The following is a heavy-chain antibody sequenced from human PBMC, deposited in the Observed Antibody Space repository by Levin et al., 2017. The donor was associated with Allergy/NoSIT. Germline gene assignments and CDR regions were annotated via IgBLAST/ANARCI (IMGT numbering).Heavy chain of an antibody. CDR1: GGSISSYY. J-gene: IGHJ4*02. CDR3: ARSKGLPNLNYYFDY. Sequence: SETLSLTCTVSGGSISSYYWSWIRQPAGKGLEWIGRIYTSGSTNYNPSLKSRVTMSVDTSKNQFSLKLSSVTAADTAVYYCARSKGLPNLNYYFDYWGQGTLVTVSS. V-gene: IGHV4-4*07. D-gene: IGHD1-14*01. CDR2: IYTSGST.